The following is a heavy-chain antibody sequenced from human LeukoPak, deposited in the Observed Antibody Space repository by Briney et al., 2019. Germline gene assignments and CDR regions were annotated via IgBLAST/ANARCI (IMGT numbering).Heavy chain of an antibody. D-gene: IGHD5-12*01. V-gene: IGHV1-2*02. Sequence: ASVKVSCKASGYTFTGYYIHWVRQAPGQGLEWMGWTNPNSGGADYAPKFQGRVTMTRDTSISTAYMELNRLRSDDTAVYYCARVLYSGYGYVGYWGQGTLVTVSS. CDR1: GYTFTGYY. J-gene: IGHJ4*02. CDR2: TNPNSGGA. CDR3: ARVLYSGYGYVGY.